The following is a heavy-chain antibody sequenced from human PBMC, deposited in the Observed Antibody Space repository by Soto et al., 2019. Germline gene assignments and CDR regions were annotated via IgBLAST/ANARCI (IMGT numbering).Heavy chain of an antibody. J-gene: IGHJ2*01. Sequence: QVQLQESGPGLVKPSQTLSLTCTVSGGSISSGGYYWSWIRQHPGKGLEWIGYIYYSGSTYYNPSLQSRVTISVDTSKNQFSLKLSSVTAADTAVYYCAREGSATPADWYFDLWGRGTLVTVSS. D-gene: IGHD3-10*01. V-gene: IGHV4-31*03. CDR2: IYYSGST. CDR1: GGSISSGGYY. CDR3: AREGSATPADWYFDL.